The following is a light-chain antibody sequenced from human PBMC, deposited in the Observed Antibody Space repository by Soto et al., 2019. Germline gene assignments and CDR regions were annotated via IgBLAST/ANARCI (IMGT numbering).Light chain of an antibody. Sequence: DIQMTPSPSTLSASVGDRVTITCRASQSINTRLAWYQLKPGRAPKLLIYKASTLESGVSSRFSGSGSGTEFTLTISSLQPDDFATYYCQQYQTYSQFGQGTKVDIK. CDR1: QSINTR. CDR2: KAS. CDR3: QQYQTYSQ. J-gene: IGKJ1*01. V-gene: IGKV1-5*03.